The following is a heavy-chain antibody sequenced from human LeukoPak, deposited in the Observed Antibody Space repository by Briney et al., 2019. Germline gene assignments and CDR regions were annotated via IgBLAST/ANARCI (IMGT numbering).Heavy chain of an antibody. J-gene: IGHJ4*02. D-gene: IGHD6-19*01. CDR3: ARDDRILVYSSGLVDY. V-gene: IGHV3-30*03. Sequence: GRSLRLSCAASGFTFSSYGMHWVRQAPGKGLEWVAVISYDGSNKYYADSVKGRFTISRDNSKNTLYLQMNSLRAEDTAVYYCARDDRILVYSSGLVDYWGQGTLVTVSS. CDR2: ISYDGSNK. CDR1: GFTFSSYG.